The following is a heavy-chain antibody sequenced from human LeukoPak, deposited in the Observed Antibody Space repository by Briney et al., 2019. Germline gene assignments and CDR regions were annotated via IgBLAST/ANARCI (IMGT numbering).Heavy chain of an antibody. V-gene: IGHV3-23*01. CDR2: ISETGGTI. CDR3: AREMTIITYSFDS. CDR1: GFTFSNYA. Sequence: PGGSLRLSCSPSGFTFSNYAMSWVRQAPGKGLEWVSAISETGGTIHYADSVRGRFIISRDNSKNTPYLQMNSLRAEDTAVYYCAREMTIITYSFDSWGQGTLVTVSS. D-gene: IGHD5-24*01. J-gene: IGHJ4*02.